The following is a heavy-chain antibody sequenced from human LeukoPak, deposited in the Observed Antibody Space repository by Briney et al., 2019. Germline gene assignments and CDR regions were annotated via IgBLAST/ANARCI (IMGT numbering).Heavy chain of an antibody. Sequence: GGSLRLSCAASVFSFSTYSMNWVRQAPGKGPEWVSSISSSSGDIYYGDSVKGRFTISRDNAKNSLYLQMNSLRAEDMAVYYCARGHVWFDPWGQGTLVTVSS. CDR2: ISSSSGDI. CDR1: VFSFSTYS. J-gene: IGHJ5*02. CDR3: ARGHVWFDP. V-gene: IGHV3-21*04.